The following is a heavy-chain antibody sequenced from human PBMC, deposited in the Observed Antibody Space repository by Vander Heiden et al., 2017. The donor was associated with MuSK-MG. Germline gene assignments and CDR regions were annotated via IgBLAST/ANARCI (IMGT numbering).Heavy chain of an antibody. CDR3: AKDEGNRMATIQLDY. J-gene: IGHJ4*02. CDR2: SSGSGGST. CDR1: GFTLSSYA. V-gene: IGHV3-23*01. D-gene: IGHD5-12*01. Sequence: EVQLLESGGGLVQPGGSLRLSSAAYGFTLSSYAMSWVRQAPGKGLEWVSASSGSGGSTYYADSVKGRFTISRDNSKNTLYLQMNSLRAEDTAVYYCAKDEGNRMATIQLDYWGQGTLVTDSS.